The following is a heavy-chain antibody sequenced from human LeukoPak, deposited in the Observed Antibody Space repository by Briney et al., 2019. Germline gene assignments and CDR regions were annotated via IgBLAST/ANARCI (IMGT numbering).Heavy chain of an antibody. CDR3: AKDYYYGSGSYYLGYYYYYMDV. Sequence: GGSLRLSCAASGFTFSSYGMHWVRQAPGKGLEWVAFIRYDGNNKYYADSVKGRFTISRDNSKNTLYLQMNSLRAEDTAVYYCAKDYYYGSGSYYLGYYYYYMDVWGKGTTVTISS. D-gene: IGHD3-10*01. CDR2: IRYDGNNK. J-gene: IGHJ6*03. V-gene: IGHV3-30*02. CDR1: GFTFSSYG.